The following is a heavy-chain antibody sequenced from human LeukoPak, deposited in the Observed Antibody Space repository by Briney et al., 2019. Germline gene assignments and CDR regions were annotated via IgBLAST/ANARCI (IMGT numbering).Heavy chain of an antibody. CDR2: VWPDGNKK. Sequence: GTSLRLSCAASGFTFSHHGLHWVRQAPGKGLEWLAIVWPDGNKKLYADSVKGRLIISKDNPKNTVYLQMNSLRVEDTALYYCVVVVVPAAVWHFDFWGSGTLVTVSS. D-gene: IGHD2-15*01. CDR1: GFTFSHHG. J-gene: IGHJ2*01. CDR3: VVVVVPAAVWHFDF. V-gene: IGHV3-33*01.